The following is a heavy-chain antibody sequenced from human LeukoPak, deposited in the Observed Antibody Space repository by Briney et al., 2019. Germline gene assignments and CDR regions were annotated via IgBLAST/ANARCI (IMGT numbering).Heavy chain of an antibody. CDR3: ARLGSSWRLDY. Sequence: SETLSLTCAVYGGSFSGYYWSWIRQPPGKGLEWIGYIYYSGSTNYNPSLKSRVTISVDTSKNQFSLKLSSVTAADTAVYYCARLGSSWRLDYWGQGTLVTVSS. D-gene: IGHD6-13*01. CDR1: GGSFSGYY. J-gene: IGHJ4*02. CDR2: IYYSGST. V-gene: IGHV4-59*08.